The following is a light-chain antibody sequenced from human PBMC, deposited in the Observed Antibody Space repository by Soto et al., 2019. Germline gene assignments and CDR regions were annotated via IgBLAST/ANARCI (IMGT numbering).Light chain of an antibody. J-gene: IGKJ5*01. CDR3: HQHNSYSRIT. V-gene: IGKV1-5*01. CDR2: DAS. CDR1: QIISGW. Sequence: DIQMTQSPSTLSASVGYRVTITCRASQIISGWLAWSQQKPLKAPKVLIYDASSLESGVPSRFSSSGCGTELTITIRSLQHADFAANYCHQHNSYSRITFGQGTRVEIK.